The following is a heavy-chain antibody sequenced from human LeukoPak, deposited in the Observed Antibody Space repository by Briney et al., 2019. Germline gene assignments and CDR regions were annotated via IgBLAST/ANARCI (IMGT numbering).Heavy chain of an antibody. CDR3: ARGYYYGSN. D-gene: IGHD3-10*01. J-gene: IGHJ4*02. V-gene: IGHV3-23*01. Sequence: PGGSLRLSCAASGLTFSSYAMSWVRQAPGKGLEWVSEISSSGGNTYYGDSVKGRFTISRDNAKNTLYLQMNSLRAEDTAVYYCARGYYYGSNWGQGTLVTVPS. CDR2: ISSSGGNT. CDR1: GLTFSSYA.